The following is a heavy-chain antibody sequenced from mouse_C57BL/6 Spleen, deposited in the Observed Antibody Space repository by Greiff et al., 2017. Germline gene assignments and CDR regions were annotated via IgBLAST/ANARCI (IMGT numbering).Heavy chain of an antibody. CDR1: GYTFTTYS. D-gene: IGHD2-12*01. CDR3: ARGDSYYDFAY. CDR2: FHPYNDDT. J-gene: IGHJ3*01. V-gene: IGHV1-47*01. Sequence: QVQLQQSGAELVKPGASVKMSCKASGYTFTTYSMEWMKQNHGKSLEWIGIFHPYNDDTKYNEKFKGKATLTVEKSSSTGYLELSRLTSDDSAVDYCARGDSYYDFAYWGQGTLVTVSA.